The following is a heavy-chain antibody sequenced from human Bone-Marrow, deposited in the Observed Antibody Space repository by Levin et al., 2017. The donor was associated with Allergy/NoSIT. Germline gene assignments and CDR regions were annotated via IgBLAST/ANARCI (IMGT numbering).Heavy chain of an antibody. J-gene: IGHJ6*03. V-gene: IGHV4-30-4*01. CDR2: IFYSGTT. CDR1: GGSISSDYY. CDR3: ARDPRGYMDV. Sequence: SETLSLTCSVSGGSISSDYYWTWIRQPPGKGLEWIGHIFYSGTTDYNPSLGSRLTLSVDTSKNQFSLKLSSVTAADTAVYYCARDPRGYMDVWGKGTTVTVSS. D-gene: IGHD3-16*01.